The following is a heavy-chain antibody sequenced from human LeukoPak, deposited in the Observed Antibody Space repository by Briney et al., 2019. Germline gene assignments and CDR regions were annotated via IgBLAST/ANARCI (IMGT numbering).Heavy chain of an antibody. D-gene: IGHD6-19*01. Sequence: ASVKVSCKTSGYTFTDNYIHWVRQAPGEGLEWMGWIDPKSGATNYAQKFQGRVTLTSDTSITTVYMELSSLRSDDTAVYYCARDRPGYSSWFDPWGQGTLVTVS. CDR3: ARDRPGYSSWFDP. CDR2: IDPKSGAT. J-gene: IGHJ5*02. V-gene: IGHV1-2*02. CDR1: GYTFTDNY.